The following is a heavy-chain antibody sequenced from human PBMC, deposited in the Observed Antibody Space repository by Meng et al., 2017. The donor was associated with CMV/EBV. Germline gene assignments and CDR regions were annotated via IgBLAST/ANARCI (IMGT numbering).Heavy chain of an antibody. V-gene: IGHV3-7*01. CDR3: ARNARGSGY. D-gene: IGHD3-10*01. Sequence: GESLKISCTASGFTFGNFWMHWVRQAPGKGLEWVANIKQDGSEKYYVDSVKGRFTISRDNAKNSLFLQMNSLRAEDTAMYYCARNARGSGYWGQGTLVTSPQ. CDR2: IKQDGSEK. J-gene: IGHJ4*02. CDR1: GFTFGNFW.